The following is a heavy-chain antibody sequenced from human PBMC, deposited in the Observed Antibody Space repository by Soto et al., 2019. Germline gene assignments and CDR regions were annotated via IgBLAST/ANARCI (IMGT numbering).Heavy chain of an antibody. CDR2: IIPIFGTA. Sequence: QVQLVQSGAEVKKPGSSVKVSCKASGGTFSSYAISWVRQAPGQGLEWMGGIIPIFGTANYAQKFQGRVTITSDQSTSTAYMELSSLRSDDKAVYYCARAPGPYCSGGSCDPFAYWGQGNLFTVSS. V-gene: IGHV1-69*01. D-gene: IGHD2-15*01. CDR1: GGTFSSYA. CDR3: ARAPGPYCSGGSCDPFAY. J-gene: IGHJ4*02.